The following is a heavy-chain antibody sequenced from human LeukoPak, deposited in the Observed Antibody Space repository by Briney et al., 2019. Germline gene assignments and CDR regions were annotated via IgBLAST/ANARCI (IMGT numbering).Heavy chain of an antibody. J-gene: IGHJ6*02. V-gene: IGHV3-23*01. CDR3: AKDRAITMVRGVIVVDYYGMDV. CDR1: GFTFSTYV. D-gene: IGHD3-10*01. Sequence: GGSLRLSCAASGFTFSTYVVNWVRQAPGKGLEWVSAISGSGGSTYYADSVKGRFTISRDNSKNTLYLQMNSLRAEDTAVYYCAKDRAITMVRGVIVVDYYGMDVWGQGTTVTVSS. CDR2: ISGSGGST.